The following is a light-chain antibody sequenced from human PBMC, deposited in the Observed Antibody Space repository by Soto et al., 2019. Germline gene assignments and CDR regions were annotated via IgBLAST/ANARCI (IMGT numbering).Light chain of an antibody. CDR2: GKT. CDR1: SPNIGAGYD. CDR3: LSFDSSLSVV. V-gene: IGLV1-40*01. J-gene: IGLJ2*01. Sequence: QSVLTQPPSVSGAQGQRVTISCTGASPNIGAGYDVHWYQQLPGRAPKLLILGKTNRPSGVPDRFSGSKSGTSASLAITGLQAEDEADYYCLSFDSSLSVVFGGGTKLTVL.